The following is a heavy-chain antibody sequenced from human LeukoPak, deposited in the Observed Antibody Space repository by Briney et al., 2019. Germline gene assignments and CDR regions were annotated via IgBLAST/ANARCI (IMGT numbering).Heavy chain of an antibody. Sequence: PGRSLRPSCAASGFTFSSYGMHWVRQAPGKGLVWVAVIWYDGSNKYYADSVKGRFTISRDNSKNTLYLQMNSLRAEDTAVYCCARRWVVVAADYFDIWGQGTMVTVSS. CDR1: GFTFSSYG. CDR3: ARRWVVVAADYFDI. V-gene: IGHV3-33*01. CDR2: IWYDGSNK. J-gene: IGHJ3*02. D-gene: IGHD2-15*01.